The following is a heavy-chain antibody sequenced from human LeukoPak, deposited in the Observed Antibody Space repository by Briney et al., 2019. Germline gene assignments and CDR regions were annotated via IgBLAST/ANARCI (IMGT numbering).Heavy chain of an antibody. CDR2: INHSGST. Sequence: PSETLSLTCAVYGGSFSGYYWSWIRQPPGRGLEWIGEINHSGSTNYNPSLKSRVTISVDTSKNQFSLKLSSVTAADTAVYYCARSSSWPSDWGQGTLDTVSS. D-gene: IGHD6-13*01. CDR3: ARSSSWPSD. CDR1: GGSFSGYY. V-gene: IGHV4-34*01. J-gene: IGHJ4*02.